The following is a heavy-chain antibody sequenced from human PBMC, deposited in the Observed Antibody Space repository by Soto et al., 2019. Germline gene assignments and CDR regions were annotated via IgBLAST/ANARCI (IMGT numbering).Heavy chain of an antibody. CDR2: ISYDGSNK. D-gene: IGHD3-10*01. V-gene: IGHV3-30-3*01. CDR1: GFTFSSYA. CDR3: ARSEYSGFDY. Sequence: QVQLVESGGGVVQPGRSLRLSCAASGFTFSSYAMHWVRQAPGKGLDWVAVISYDGSNKYYADSVKGRFTISRDNSKNTLYLQMNSLRAEDTAVYYCARSEYSGFDYWGQGTLVTVSS. J-gene: IGHJ4*02.